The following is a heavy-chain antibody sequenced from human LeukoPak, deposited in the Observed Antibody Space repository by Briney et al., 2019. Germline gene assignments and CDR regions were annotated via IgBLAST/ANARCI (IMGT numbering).Heavy chain of an antibody. Sequence: PSETLSLTCTVSGGSISSSSYYWGWIRQPPGKGLEWIGSIYYSGSTYYNPSLKSRATISVDTSKSQLSLNLSSVTAADTAVYYCAADGYKYYFDYWGQGTLVTVSS. J-gene: IGHJ4*02. CDR2: IYYSGST. D-gene: IGHD5-12*01. CDR3: AADGYKYYFDY. V-gene: IGHV4-39*01. CDR1: GGSISSSSYY.